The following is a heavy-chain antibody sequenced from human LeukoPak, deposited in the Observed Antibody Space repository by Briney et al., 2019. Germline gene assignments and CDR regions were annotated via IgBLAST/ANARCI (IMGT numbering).Heavy chain of an antibody. CDR2: INWNGGST. Sequence: GGSLRLSCAASGFTFDDYGMTWVRQAPGKGLEWVSGINWNGGSTAYADSVKGRFTTSRDNAKNSLYLQMNSLRAEDTAFYYCTKMRGSLYAFDIWGRGTMVTVS. CDR1: GFTFDDYG. V-gene: IGHV3-20*04. D-gene: IGHD2-15*01. CDR3: TKMRGSLYAFDI. J-gene: IGHJ3*02.